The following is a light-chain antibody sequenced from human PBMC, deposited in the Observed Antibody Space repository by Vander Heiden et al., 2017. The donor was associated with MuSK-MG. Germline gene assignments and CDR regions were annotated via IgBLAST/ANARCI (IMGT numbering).Light chain of an antibody. CDR1: HSISSY. CDR2: AAS. V-gene: IGKV1-39*01. Sequence: IQMTQSPSSLSASVGDRVSITCLASHSISSYLNWYQQKPGKAPKLLIYAASSLQSGVPSRFSGSGSGTDFTLTISRLQPEDFATYYCQQSYSTPQTFGQGTKVEIK. CDR3: QQSYSTPQT. J-gene: IGKJ1*01.